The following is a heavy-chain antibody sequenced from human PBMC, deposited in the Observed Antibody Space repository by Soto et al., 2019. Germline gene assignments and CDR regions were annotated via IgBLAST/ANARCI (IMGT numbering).Heavy chain of an antibody. D-gene: IGHD2-21*02. V-gene: IGHV3-43*01. Sequence: GGSLRLSCAASGFTFDDYTMHWVRQAPGKGLEWVSLISWDGGSTYYADSVKGRFTISRDNSKNSLYLQMNSLRTEDTALYYCEKGGLRWVVTWPGDYWGQGTLVTVSS. CDR2: ISWDGGST. CDR1: GFTFDDYT. CDR3: EKGGLRWVVTWPGDY. J-gene: IGHJ4*02.